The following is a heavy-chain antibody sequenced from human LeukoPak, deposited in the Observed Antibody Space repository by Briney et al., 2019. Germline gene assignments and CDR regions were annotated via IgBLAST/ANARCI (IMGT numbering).Heavy chain of an antibody. CDR1: GFTFSSYA. J-gene: IGHJ6*02. CDR2: ISGSGGST. Sequence: GGSLRLSCAASGFTFSSYAMSWVRQAPGKGLEWVSAISGSGGSTYYADSVKGRFTISRDNSKNTLYLQMNSLRAEVTAVYYCAKDRGYSYGYGYYYYGMDVWGQGTTVTVSS. D-gene: IGHD5-18*01. CDR3: AKDRGYSYGYGYYYYGMDV. V-gene: IGHV3-23*01.